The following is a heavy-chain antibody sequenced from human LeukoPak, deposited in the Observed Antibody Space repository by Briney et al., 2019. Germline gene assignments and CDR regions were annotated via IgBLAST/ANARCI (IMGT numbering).Heavy chain of an antibody. CDR3: ATTRYSSGWYRFDP. Sequence: ASVKVSCKVSGYTLTELSMHWVRQAPGKGLEWMGGFDPEDGETIYARKFQGRVTMTEDTSTDTAYMELSSLRSEDTAVYYCATTRYSSGWYRFDPWGQGTLVTVSS. J-gene: IGHJ5*02. CDR1: GYTLTELS. CDR2: FDPEDGET. V-gene: IGHV1-24*01. D-gene: IGHD6-19*01.